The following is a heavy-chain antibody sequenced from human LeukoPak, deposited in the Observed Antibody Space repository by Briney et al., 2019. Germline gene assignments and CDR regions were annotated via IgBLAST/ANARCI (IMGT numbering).Heavy chain of an antibody. CDR3: ARGGGLGCSGGSCYGHYYYGMDV. D-gene: IGHD2-15*01. V-gene: IGHV1-2*02. CDR1: GSTFTGYY. J-gene: IGHJ6*02. CDR2: TNPNSGGT. Sequence: ASVTVSRTASGSTFTGYYMHWVRQPHAPGQELMGLTNPNSGGTNYAQKFLGGVTMTRDTSISTAYMELSRLRSADTAVYDCARGGGLGCSGGSCYGHYYYGMDVWGQGTTVTVSS.